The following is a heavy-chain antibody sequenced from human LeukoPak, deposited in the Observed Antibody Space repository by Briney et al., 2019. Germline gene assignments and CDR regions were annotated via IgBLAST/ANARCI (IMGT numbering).Heavy chain of an antibody. J-gene: IGHJ3*01. V-gene: IGHV4-38-2*02. CDR2: IYHDGST. CDR1: GDSISSTYY. Sequence: SETLSLTCTVSGDSISSTYYWGWIRQPPGKGLEWIGNIYHDGSTDYKSSLKSRVTISRNTSKKQSFLTLTSLTATDTAVYFCATSVGSLLQPEEAFDLWGQGTMITVSS. D-gene: IGHD1-14*01. CDR3: ATSVGSLLQPEEAFDL.